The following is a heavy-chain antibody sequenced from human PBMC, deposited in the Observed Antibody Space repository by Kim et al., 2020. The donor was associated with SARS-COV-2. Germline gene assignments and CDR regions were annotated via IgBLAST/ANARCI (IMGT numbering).Heavy chain of an antibody. CDR1: GYTFTSYG. D-gene: IGHD3-3*01. Sequence: ASVKVSCKASGYTFTSYGISWVRQAPGQGLEWMGWISAYNGNTNYAQKLQGRVTMTTDTSTSTAYMELRSLRSDDTAVYYCATRTIFGVVAKSVTYYYYGMDVWGQGTTVTVSS. V-gene: IGHV1-18*01. J-gene: IGHJ6*02. CDR2: ISAYNGNT. CDR3: ATRTIFGVVAKSVTYYYYGMDV.